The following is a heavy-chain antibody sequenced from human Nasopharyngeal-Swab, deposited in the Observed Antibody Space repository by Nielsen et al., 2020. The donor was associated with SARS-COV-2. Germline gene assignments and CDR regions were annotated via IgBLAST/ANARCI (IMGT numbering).Heavy chain of an antibody. J-gene: IGHJ6*02. CDR3: ARAITYYYDGSGSPSYGLDV. D-gene: IGHD3-22*01. CDR2: LIPVFGTT. V-gene: IGHV1-69*01. Sequence: WARHAPGQGRVWLGGLIPVFGTTHYSQKFQDRLRVTADASTDTAYMELSSLRSDDTAVYYCARAITYYYDGSGSPSYGLDVWGQGTTVTVSS.